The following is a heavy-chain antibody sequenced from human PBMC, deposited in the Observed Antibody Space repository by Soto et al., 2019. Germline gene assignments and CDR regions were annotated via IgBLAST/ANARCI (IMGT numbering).Heavy chain of an antibody. D-gene: IGHD1-26*01. Sequence: GGSLRLSCAGSGFTFSSYGIHWVRQAPGKGLEWVALISYDGGNEKYTESVKDRFTISRDDSHNVAYLQMSSLRTEDTAMYYCAKDRYSGTYPTDFDYWGQGSLVTASS. CDR2: ISYDGGNE. CDR1: GFTFSSYG. CDR3: AKDRYSGTYPTDFDY. J-gene: IGHJ4*02. V-gene: IGHV3-30*18.